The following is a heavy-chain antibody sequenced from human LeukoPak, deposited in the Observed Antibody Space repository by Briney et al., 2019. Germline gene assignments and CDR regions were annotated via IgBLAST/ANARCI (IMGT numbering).Heavy chain of an antibody. CDR3: ARLIGAFDI. V-gene: IGHV4-59*08. CDR1: GGSISSYY. Sequence: PSETLSLTCTVSGGSISSYYWSWIRQPPGKGLEWIGYIYYSGSTNYNPSLKSRVTISVDTSKNQFSLELSSVTAADTAVYYCARLIGAFDIWGQGTMVTVSS. D-gene: IGHD3-16*02. J-gene: IGHJ3*02. CDR2: IYYSGST.